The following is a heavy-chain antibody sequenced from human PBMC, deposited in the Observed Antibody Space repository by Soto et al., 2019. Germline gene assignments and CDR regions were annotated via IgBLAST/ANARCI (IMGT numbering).Heavy chain of an antibody. CDR2: ISSSSSYI. D-gene: IGHD4-17*01. CDR1: GFTFSSYS. Sequence: GGSLRLSCAASGFTFSSYSMNWVRQAPGKGLEWVSSISSSSSYIYYADSVKGRFTISRDNAKNSLYLQMNSLRAEDTAVYYCARDTLYGDYPPKKAFDIWGQGTMVTVSS. J-gene: IGHJ3*02. V-gene: IGHV3-21*01. CDR3: ARDTLYGDYPPKKAFDI.